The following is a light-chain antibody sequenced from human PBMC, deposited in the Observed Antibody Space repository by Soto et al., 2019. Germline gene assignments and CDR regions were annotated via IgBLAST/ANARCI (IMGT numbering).Light chain of an antibody. V-gene: IGKV3-11*01. J-gene: IGKJ4*01. CDR1: QSVSSY. Sequence: EIVLTQSPATLSLSPGERATLSCRASQSVSSYLAWYQQKPGQAPRLLIYDASNRATGIPARFSGSGSGTDFPLTISILEPEDFAVYYCQQRSNWPPSLTFGGGTKVEIK. CDR3: QQRSNWPPSLT. CDR2: DAS.